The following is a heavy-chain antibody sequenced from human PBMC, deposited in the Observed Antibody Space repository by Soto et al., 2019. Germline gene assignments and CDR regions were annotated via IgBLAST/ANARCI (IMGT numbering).Heavy chain of an antibody. V-gene: IGHV1-69*13. Sequence: EASVKVSCKASGGTFSSYAISWVRQAPGQGLEWMGGIIPIFGTANYAQKFQGRVTITADESTSTAYMELSSLRSEDTAVYYCARGYWLWFGEKKGMDVWGQGTTVTVSS. CDR1: GGTFSSYA. CDR3: ARGYWLWFGEKKGMDV. J-gene: IGHJ6*02. D-gene: IGHD3-10*01. CDR2: IIPIFGTA.